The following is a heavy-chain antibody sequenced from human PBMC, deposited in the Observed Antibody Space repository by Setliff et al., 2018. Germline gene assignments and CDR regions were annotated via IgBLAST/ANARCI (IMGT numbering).Heavy chain of an antibody. CDR3: ARGYYDSYARYYVVGDY. J-gene: IGHJ4*02. V-gene: IGHV4-39*07. CDR2: IYYSGST. Sequence: PSETLSLTCTVSGGSISSSRDYWGWVRQPPGKGLEWIGSIYYSGSTTYAQKFQGRVTMTRDTSTSTVYMELSSLRTEDTAVYYCARGYYDSYARYYVVGDYWGQGTPVTVSS. CDR1: GGSISSSRDY. D-gene: IGHD3-22*01.